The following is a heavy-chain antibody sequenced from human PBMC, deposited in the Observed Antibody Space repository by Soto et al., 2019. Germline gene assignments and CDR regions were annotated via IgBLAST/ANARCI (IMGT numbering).Heavy chain of an antibody. CDR1: GGSISSGGYY. V-gene: IGHV4-31*03. Sequence: QVQLQESGPGLVKPSQTLSLTCTVSGGSISSGGYYWSWIRQHPGKGLEWIGYIYYSGSTYYNPSLKSRVTISVDTSKNQFSLKLSSVTAADTAVYYCASSSTWIQLWLLRVQFDYWGQGTLVTVSS. D-gene: IGHD5-18*01. CDR3: ASSSTWIQLWLLRVQFDY. CDR2: IYYSGST. J-gene: IGHJ4*02.